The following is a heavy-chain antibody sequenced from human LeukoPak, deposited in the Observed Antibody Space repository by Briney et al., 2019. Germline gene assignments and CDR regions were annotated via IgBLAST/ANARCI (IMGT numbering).Heavy chain of an antibody. Sequence: SETLSLTCAVYGGSLSGYYWSWIRQPPGKGLEWIGEINHSGSTNYNPSLKSRVTISVDTSKNQFSLKLSSVTAADTAVYYCARSRSLRALYYFDYWGQGTLVTVSS. V-gene: IGHV4-34*01. CDR2: INHSGST. J-gene: IGHJ4*02. CDR3: ARSRSLRALYYFDY. CDR1: GGSLSGYY.